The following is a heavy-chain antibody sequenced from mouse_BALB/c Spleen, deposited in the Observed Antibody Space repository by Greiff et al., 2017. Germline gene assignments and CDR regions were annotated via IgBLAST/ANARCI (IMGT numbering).Heavy chain of an antibody. CDR2: IYYSGTI. V-gene: IGHV3-5*02. CDR3: ARDGEPFDGAMEY. CDR1: GISITTGNYR. J-gene: IGHJ4*01. Sequence: EVQLQESGPGLVKPSQTVSLTCTVTGISITTGNYRWSWIRQFPGNKLEWIGYIYYSGTITYNPSLTSRTTITRDTSKNQFFLEMNSLTAEDTATYYCARDGEPFDGAMEYWGEGTSVTVSS.